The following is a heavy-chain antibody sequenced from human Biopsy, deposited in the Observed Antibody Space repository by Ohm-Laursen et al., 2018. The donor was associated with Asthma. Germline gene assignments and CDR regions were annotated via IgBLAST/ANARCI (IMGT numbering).Heavy chain of an antibody. CDR2: IWYDGSNK. D-gene: IGHD3-22*01. J-gene: IGHJ4*02. V-gene: IGHV3-33*08. CDR3: ARDPAGYYYFDY. Sequence: SLRLSCAVSGFSFNSYGMHWGRQAPGKGLEWVAVIWYDGSNKYYADSVKGRFTISRDNSKNTLYLQMTSLRAEDTAVYYCARDPAGYYYFDYWGQGTLVTVSS. CDR1: GFSFNSYG.